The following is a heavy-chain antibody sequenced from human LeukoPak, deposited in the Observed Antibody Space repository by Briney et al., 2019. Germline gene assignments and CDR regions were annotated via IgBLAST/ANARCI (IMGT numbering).Heavy chain of an antibody. V-gene: IGHV3-9*01. CDR1: GFSFDDYG. J-gene: IGHJ6*02. CDR2: ISWNSGNI. CDR3: ARERCIGTSCSRGLDV. Sequence: GGSLRLSCVASGFSFDDYGMFWVRQTPGKGLEWVSGISWNSGNIGYADSVKGRFTISRDNAKNSVYLQMNSLRAEDTAIFFCARERCIGTSCSRGLDVWGQGTTVTVSS. D-gene: IGHD2-2*01.